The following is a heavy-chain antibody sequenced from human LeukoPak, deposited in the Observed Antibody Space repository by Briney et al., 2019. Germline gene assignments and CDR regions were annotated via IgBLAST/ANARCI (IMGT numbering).Heavy chain of an antibody. J-gene: IGHJ4*02. CDR3: AFKSSWPEAGGFDY. CDR1: GFTFSTYS. Sequence: GGSLRLSCAASGFTFSTYSMNWVRQAPGKGLEWVSAISGSGGSTYYADSVKGRFTISRDNSKNTLYLQMNSLRAEDTAVYYCAFKSSWPEAGGFDYWGQGTLVTVSS. D-gene: IGHD6-13*01. V-gene: IGHV3-23*01. CDR2: ISGSGGST.